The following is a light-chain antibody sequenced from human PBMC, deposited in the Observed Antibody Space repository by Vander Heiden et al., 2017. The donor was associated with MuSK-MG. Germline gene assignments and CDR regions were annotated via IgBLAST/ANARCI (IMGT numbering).Light chain of an antibody. CDR2: AAS. CDR1: QSISSY. Sequence: DIQMTQSPSSLSASVGDRVTITCRASQSISSYLNWDQQKPGKAPKLLIYAASSLQSGVPSRFSGSGSGTDFTLTISRLQPEDFATYYCQQSDSTLYTFGQGTKLEIK. CDR3: QQSDSTLYT. J-gene: IGKJ2*01. V-gene: IGKV1-39*01.